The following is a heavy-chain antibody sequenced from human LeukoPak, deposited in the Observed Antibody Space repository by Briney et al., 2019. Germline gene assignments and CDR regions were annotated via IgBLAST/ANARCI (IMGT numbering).Heavy chain of an antibody. Sequence: GGSLRLSCAASGFTFSSYWMSWVRQAPGKGLEWVANIKQDGSETKYVDSVKGRFTISRDNARNLLHLQMNSLRAEDTAVYYCAKDLTTVTENWGQGTLVTVSS. D-gene: IGHD4-17*01. J-gene: IGHJ4*02. V-gene: IGHV3-7*03. CDR1: GFTFSSYW. CDR2: IKQDGSET. CDR3: AKDLTTVTEN.